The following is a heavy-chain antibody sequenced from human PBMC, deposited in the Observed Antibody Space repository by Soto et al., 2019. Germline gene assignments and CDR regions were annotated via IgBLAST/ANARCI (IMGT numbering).Heavy chain of an antibody. CDR1: GFTFDDYA. CDR3: AKLSGVGPLDSGSYAPFDY. CDR2: ISWNSGSI. J-gene: IGHJ4*02. D-gene: IGHD3-10*01. Sequence: HPGGSLRLSCAASGFTFDDYAMHWVRQAPGKGLEWVSGISWNSGSIGYADSVKGRFTISRDNAKNSLYLQMNSLRAEDTALYYCAKLSGVGPLDSGSYAPFDYWGQGTLVTVSS. V-gene: IGHV3-9*01.